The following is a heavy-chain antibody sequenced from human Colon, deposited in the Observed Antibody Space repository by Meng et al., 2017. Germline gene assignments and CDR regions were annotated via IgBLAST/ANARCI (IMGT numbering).Heavy chain of an antibody. J-gene: IGHJ2*01. CDR1: VCDINNYS. Sequence: SGPGLVQPSHTLSLTCTVSVCDINNYSWSWVGQYPGKGLDWLGCVYSSGSAYYSPSLKRRLNMSVDRTKNQLSLKVTSVTAADTAVYYCARGVETMIRGVKWYFDLWGRGALVTVSS. CDR2: VYSSGSA. V-gene: IGHV4-4*07. CDR3: ARGVETMIRGVKWYFDL. D-gene: IGHD3-10*01.